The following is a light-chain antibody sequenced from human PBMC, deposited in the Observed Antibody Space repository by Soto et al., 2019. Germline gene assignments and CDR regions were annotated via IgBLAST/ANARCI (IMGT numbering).Light chain of an antibody. Sequence: DIQMTQSPSTLSATAGDRVAITCRTSQSIRNFLNWYQQKPGTVPKLLISTSSTLESGVPSRFSGGGSGTDFTLTISNLQPEDFATYFCQQNYLSPWTFGPGTKVDIK. J-gene: IGKJ1*01. V-gene: IGKV1-39*01. CDR1: QSIRNF. CDR3: QQNYLSPWT. CDR2: TSS.